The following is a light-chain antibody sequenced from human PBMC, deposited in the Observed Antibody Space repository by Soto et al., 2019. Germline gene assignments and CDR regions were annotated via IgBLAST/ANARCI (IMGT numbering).Light chain of an antibody. Sequence: EIVLTQSPATLSLSPGQRATLSCRASQSVGSYLAWYQQKPGQAPRLLIYDASNRATGIPDRFSGSGSGTVFTLTLSSLEPEDFAVYYCHQRSNWPRTFGQGTKLEIK. J-gene: IGKJ2*01. CDR1: QSVGSY. V-gene: IGKV3-11*01. CDR3: HQRSNWPRT. CDR2: DAS.